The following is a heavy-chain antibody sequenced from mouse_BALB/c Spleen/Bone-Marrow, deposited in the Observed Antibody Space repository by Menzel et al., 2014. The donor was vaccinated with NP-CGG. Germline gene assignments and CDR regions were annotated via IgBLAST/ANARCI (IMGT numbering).Heavy chain of an antibody. CDR2: IRNKANGYTT. Sequence: EVQGVESGGGLVQPGGSLRLSCATSGFTFTDYCMSWVRQPPGKALEWLGFIRNKANGYTTEYSASVKGRFTISRDNSQSILYLQMNTLRAEDSATYYCARDINDNYNWYFDVWGAGTTVTVSS. CDR1: GFTFTDYC. CDR3: ARDINDNYNWYFDV. J-gene: IGHJ1*01. V-gene: IGHV7-3*02. D-gene: IGHD2-1*01.